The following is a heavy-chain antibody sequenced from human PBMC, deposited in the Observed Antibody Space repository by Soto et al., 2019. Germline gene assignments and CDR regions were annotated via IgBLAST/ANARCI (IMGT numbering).Heavy chain of an antibody. CDR2: IYPGDSDT. J-gene: IGHJ4*02. V-gene: IGHV5-51*01. CDR1: GYSFVSYW. Sequence: PGESLKISCKGSGYSFVSYWIAWVRQMPGEGLEWMGSIYPGDSDTTYSPSIQGQVTISADKSSTTVYLQWNTLKASDTAMYYCAKTDGYEVEYWGQGTQVTVSS. CDR3: AKTDGYEVEY. D-gene: IGHD5-18*01.